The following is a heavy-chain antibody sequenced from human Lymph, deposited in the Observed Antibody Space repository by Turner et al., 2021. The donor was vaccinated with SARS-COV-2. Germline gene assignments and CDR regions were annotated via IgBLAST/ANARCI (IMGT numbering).Heavy chain of an antibody. CDR3: ARGRYSGGGMDV. Sequence: QVQLVQTGAEEMKHRDSFKVSCKAPGYPFTSYDITWVRQATGKGLEWMAWMNPNSGNTGDAQKFKGRVTMTRNNSISTAYMELGSLRSEDTAVYYCARGRYSGGGMDVWGQGTTVTVSS. CDR2: MNPNSGNT. CDR1: GYPFTSYD. D-gene: IGHD1-26*01. J-gene: IGHJ6*02. V-gene: IGHV1-8*02.